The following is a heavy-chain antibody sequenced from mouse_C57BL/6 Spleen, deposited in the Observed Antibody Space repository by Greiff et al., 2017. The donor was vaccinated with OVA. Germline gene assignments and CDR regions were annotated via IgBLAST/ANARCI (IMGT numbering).Heavy chain of an antibody. V-gene: IGHV1-55*01. CDR3: VFYYYGSYYAMDY. D-gene: IGHD1-1*01. CDR2: IYPGSGST. Sequence: QVQLQQPGAELVKPGASVKMSCKASGYTFTSYWITWVKQRPGQGLEWIGDIYPGSGSTNYNEKFKSKATLTVDTSSSTAYMQLSILTSEDSAVYYCVFYYYGSYYAMDYWGQGTSVTVSS. CDR1: GYTFTSYW. J-gene: IGHJ4*01.